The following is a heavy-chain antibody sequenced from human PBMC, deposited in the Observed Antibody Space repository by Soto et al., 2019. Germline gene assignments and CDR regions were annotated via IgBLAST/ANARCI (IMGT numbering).Heavy chain of an antibody. CDR1: GFTFTSYA. D-gene: IGHD3-10*01. Sequence: SLRLSCAASGFTFTSYAMSWVLQSPGKGLEWVSGISAGGGNTYYPDSVKGRFTISRDNSKNTLYLQMNSLRVEDTTIHYCADGGEWAFNFDYWGQGTVVTVSS. J-gene: IGHJ4*02. CDR2: ISAGGGNT. CDR3: ADGGEWAFNFDY. V-gene: IGHV3-23*01.